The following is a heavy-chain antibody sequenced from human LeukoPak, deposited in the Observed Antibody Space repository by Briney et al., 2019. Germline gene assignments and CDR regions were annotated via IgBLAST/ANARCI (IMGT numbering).Heavy chain of an antibody. D-gene: IGHD3-16*02. CDR3: ARGDYVCGTYHYTLDY. J-gene: IGHJ4*02. V-gene: IGHV3-74*01. CDR2: INNDGRTT. Sequence: GGSLRLSCAASAFTFSNNWMYWVRQAPGKGLVWVSRINNDGRTTSYADSVKGRFTISRDNAKSTLYLQMNTLRAEDTAVYFCARGDYVCGTYHYTLDYWGQGTLVTVSS. CDR1: AFTFSNNW.